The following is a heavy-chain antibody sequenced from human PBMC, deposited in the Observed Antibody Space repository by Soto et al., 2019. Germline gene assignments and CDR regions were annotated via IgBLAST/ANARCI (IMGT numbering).Heavy chain of an antibody. Sequence: SEPLSLTCTVSGGSISIGDYYWSWIRQPPGKGLEWIGYIYYSGSTYYNPSLKSRVTISVDTSKNQFSLKLSSVTAADTAVYYCARAYYDSSGWLGDYWGQGTLVTVSS. J-gene: IGHJ4*02. V-gene: IGHV4-30-4*01. D-gene: IGHD3-22*01. CDR3: ARAYYDSSGWLGDY. CDR2: IYYSGST. CDR1: GGSISIGDYY.